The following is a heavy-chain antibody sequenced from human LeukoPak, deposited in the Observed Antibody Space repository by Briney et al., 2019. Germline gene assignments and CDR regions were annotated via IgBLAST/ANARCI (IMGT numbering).Heavy chain of an antibody. D-gene: IGHD3-16*01. J-gene: IGHJ4*02. CDR1: GFTFDDYA. V-gene: IGHV3-9*01. CDR2: ISWNSGSI. CDR3: AKDMGGYDY. Sequence: PGGSLRLSCAASGFTFDDYAMHWVRQAPGKGLEWVSGISWNSGSIGYADSVKGRFTISRDNAKNSLYLQMNSLRAEDTALYYCAKDMGGYDYWGQGTLVTVSS.